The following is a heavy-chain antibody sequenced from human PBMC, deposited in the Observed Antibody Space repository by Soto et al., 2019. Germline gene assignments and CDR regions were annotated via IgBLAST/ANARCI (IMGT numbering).Heavy chain of an antibody. CDR2: IIINTGDT. D-gene: IGHD3-10*01. V-gene: IGHV3-11*05. Sequence: GGSLRLSCAASGFTFSDHYMSWIRQAPGKGLEWISYIIINTGDTSYADSVRGRFTISRDKAKRSVDLQMNSLTAEDTAVYYCARETWFGDLTTDYWGPGTLLTVSS. J-gene: IGHJ4*02. CDR1: GFTFSDHY. CDR3: ARETWFGDLTTDY.